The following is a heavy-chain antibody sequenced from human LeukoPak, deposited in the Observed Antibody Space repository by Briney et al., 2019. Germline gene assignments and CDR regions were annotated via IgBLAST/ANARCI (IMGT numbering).Heavy chain of an antibody. V-gene: IGHV4-39*07. CDR2: MYYDGST. D-gene: IGHD3-22*01. CDR1: GGSISSSSYY. J-gene: IGHJ4*02. CDR3: ARDVRDSSGFYLRAFDY. Sequence: PSETLSLTCIVSGGSISSSSYYWGWIRQPPGKGLEWIGNMYYDGSTFYNPSLKSRVTISVDTSKNQFSLRLSSVTAADTAVYYCARDVRDSSGFYLRAFDYWGQGTLVTVSS.